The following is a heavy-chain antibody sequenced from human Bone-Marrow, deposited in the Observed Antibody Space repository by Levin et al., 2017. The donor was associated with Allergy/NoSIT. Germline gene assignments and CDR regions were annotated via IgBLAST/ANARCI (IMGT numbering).Heavy chain of an antibody. CDR3: ARTLGYCSGDGCYYYFDQ. D-gene: IGHD2-15*01. Sequence: SETLSLTFAVSGGSISGTNWWSWVRQPPGKGLEWLGEIYQSGNTSYNPSLKSRVTISTDNSKNQFSLRLTSVTAADTAVYYCARTLGYCSGDGCYYYFDQWGQGTLVTVSS. CDR1: GGSISGTNW. V-gene: IGHV4-4*02. J-gene: IGHJ4*02. CDR2: IYQSGNT.